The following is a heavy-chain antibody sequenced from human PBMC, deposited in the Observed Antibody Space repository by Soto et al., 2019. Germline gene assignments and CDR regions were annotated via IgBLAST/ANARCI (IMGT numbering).Heavy chain of an antibody. D-gene: IGHD3-9*01. Sequence: SVKVSCKVSGYTLTELSMHWVRQAPGKGLEWMGGFDPEDGETIYAQKFQGRVTMTEDTSTDTAYMELSSLRSEDTAVYYCARGYYDILTGYYRSGMDVWGQGTTVTVSS. V-gene: IGHV1-24*01. CDR3: ARGYYDILTGYYRSGMDV. CDR1: GYTLTELS. CDR2: FDPEDGET. J-gene: IGHJ6*02.